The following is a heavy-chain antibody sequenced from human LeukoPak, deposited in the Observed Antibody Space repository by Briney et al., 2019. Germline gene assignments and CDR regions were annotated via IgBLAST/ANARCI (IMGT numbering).Heavy chain of an antibody. Sequence: ASVKVSCKASGYTFTGYYMHWVRQAPGQGLESMGWINPNSGGTNYAQKFQGRVTMTRDTSISTAYMELSSLRSDDTAVYYCAREIAAAPRSAFDIWGQGTMVTVSS. J-gene: IGHJ3*02. V-gene: IGHV1-2*02. CDR2: INPNSGGT. CDR1: GYTFTGYY. D-gene: IGHD6-13*01. CDR3: AREIAAAPRSAFDI.